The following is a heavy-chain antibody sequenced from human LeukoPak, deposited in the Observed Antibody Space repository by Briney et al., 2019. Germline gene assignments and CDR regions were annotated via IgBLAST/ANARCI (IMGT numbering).Heavy chain of an antibody. Sequence: SETLSLTCTVSGGSISSYYWSWIRQPPGKGLEWIGYIYYSGSTNYNPSLKSRVTISVDTSKNQFSLKLSSVTAADTAVYYCARDLRGSRAFGSGLTPWGQGTLVTVSS. J-gene: IGHJ5*02. CDR2: IYYSGST. CDR3: ARDLRGSRAFGSGLTP. CDR1: GGSISSYY. D-gene: IGHD3-10*01. V-gene: IGHV4-59*01.